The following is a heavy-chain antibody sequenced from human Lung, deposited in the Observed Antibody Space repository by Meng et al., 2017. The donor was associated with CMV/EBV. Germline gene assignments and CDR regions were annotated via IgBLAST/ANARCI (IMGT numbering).Heavy chain of an antibody. J-gene: IGHJ6*02. D-gene: IGHD3-3*01. Sequence: SXXVSXKASGGTFSSYAISWVRQAPGQGLEWMGGIIPILGIANYAQKFQGRVTITADKSTSTAYMELSSLRSEDTAVYYCARDSITIFGVVTKNDYYYYGMDVXGQGTTVTVSS. V-gene: IGHV1-69*10. CDR3: ARDSITIFGVVTKNDYYYYGMDV. CDR2: IIPILGIA. CDR1: GGTFSSYA.